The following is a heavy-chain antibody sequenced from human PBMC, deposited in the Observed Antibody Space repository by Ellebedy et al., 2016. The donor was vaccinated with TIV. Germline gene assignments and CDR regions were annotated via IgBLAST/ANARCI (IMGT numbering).Heavy chain of an antibody. CDR1: GFTFDDYA. CDR3: AKLDGNGYGRDYFDY. J-gene: IGHJ4*02. CDR2: ISWNSGSI. V-gene: IGHV3-9*01. D-gene: IGHD3-22*01. Sequence: SLKISCAASGFTFDDYAMHWVRQAPGKGLEWVSGISWNSGSIGYADSVKGRFTVSRDNSKNTLYLQMNSLRAEDTAVYYCAKLDGNGYGRDYFDYWGQGTLVTVSS.